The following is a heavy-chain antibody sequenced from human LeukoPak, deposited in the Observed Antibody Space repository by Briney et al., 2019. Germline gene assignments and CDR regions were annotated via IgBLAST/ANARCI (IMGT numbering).Heavy chain of an antibody. CDR1: GFTFSTYA. Sequence: GGSLRLSCSASGFTFSTYALSWVRQAPGKGLEYVSAIGSDGTTTYYADSVKGRFTISRDNSKNTLYLQMNSLRAEDTAVYYCAREHRGYGDSWGQGTLVTVSS. D-gene: IGHD5-12*01. V-gene: IGHV3-64*04. J-gene: IGHJ4*02. CDR3: AREHRGYGDS. CDR2: IGSDGTTT.